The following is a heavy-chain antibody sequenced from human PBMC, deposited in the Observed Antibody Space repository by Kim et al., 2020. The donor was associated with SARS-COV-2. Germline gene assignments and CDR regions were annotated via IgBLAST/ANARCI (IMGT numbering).Heavy chain of an antibody. CDR1: GFTFSSYS. Sequence: GGSLRLSCAASGFTFSSYSMNWVRQAPGKGLEWVSSISSSSSYIYYADSVKGRFTISRDNAKNSLYLQMNSLRAEDTAVYYCARGAPITMVRGVPPAQDYWGQGTLVTVSS. V-gene: IGHV3-21*01. CDR2: ISSSSSYI. J-gene: IGHJ4*02. CDR3: ARGAPITMVRGVPPAQDY. D-gene: IGHD3-10*01.